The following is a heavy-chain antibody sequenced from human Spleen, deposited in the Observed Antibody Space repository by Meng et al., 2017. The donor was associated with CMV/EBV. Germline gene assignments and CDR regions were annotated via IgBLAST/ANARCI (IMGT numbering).Heavy chain of an antibody. V-gene: IGHV3-23*01. CDR1: GFTFSSYA. J-gene: IGHJ3*02. CDR3: TRGHIVVVCDTFDI. CDR2: ISGSGGST. Sequence: GESLKISCAASGFTFSSYAMSWVRQAPGKGLEWVSAISGSGGSTYYADSVKGRFTISRDNSTNTLYLQMNSLRAEDTAVYYCTRGHIVVVCDTFDIWGQGTMVTVSS. D-gene: IGHD2-21*01.